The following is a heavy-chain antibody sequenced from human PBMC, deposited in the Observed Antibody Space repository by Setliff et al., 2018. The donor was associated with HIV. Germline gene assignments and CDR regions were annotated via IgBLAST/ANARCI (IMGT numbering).Heavy chain of an antibody. J-gene: IGHJ6*02. CDR3: ARVGHSSSYHYYGMDV. CDR1: GGTFSCYG. V-gene: IGHV1-69*05. Sequence: SVKVSCKTSGGTFSCYGISWVRQAPGQGLEWMGGIIPMFGTGFYAQKFQGRVTITTDESRSTAYMELSSLSSEDTAVFYCARVGHSSSYHYYGMDVWGQGTTVTVSS. D-gene: IGHD6-13*01. CDR2: IIPMFGTG.